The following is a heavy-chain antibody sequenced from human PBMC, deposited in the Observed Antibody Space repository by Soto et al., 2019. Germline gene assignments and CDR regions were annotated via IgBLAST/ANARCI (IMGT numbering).Heavy chain of an antibody. Sequence: EVQLAESGGGLAQPGGSLRLSCAASGFTLSGYAMDWVRQAPGKGLEYVSGISSNGVGTYYANSVQGRFTITRDNSKNTVHLQMGSLRTEDMAVYYCARPARPDFYYLDVWGKGTTVTVSS. CDR2: ISSNGVGT. D-gene: IGHD6-6*01. CDR3: ARPARPDFYYLDV. CDR1: GFTLSGYA. J-gene: IGHJ6*03. V-gene: IGHV3-64*01.